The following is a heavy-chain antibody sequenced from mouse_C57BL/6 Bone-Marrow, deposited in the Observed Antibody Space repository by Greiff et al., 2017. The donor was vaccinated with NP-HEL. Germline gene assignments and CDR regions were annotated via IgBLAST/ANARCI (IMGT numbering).Heavy chain of an antibody. V-gene: IGHV5-17*01. J-gene: IGHJ4*01. Sequence: EVQGVESGGGLVKPGGSLKLSCAASGFTFSDYGLHWVRQAPEKGLEWVAYISSGSSTIYYADTVKGRFTISRDNAKNTLFLQMTGLRSEDTAMYYCARGRFDDYEENAMDYWGQGTSVTVSS. D-gene: IGHD2-4*01. CDR3: ARGRFDDYEENAMDY. CDR1: GFTFSDYG. CDR2: ISSGSSTI.